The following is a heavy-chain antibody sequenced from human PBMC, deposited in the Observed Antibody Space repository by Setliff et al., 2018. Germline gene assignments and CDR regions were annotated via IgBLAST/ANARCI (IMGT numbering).Heavy chain of an antibody. V-gene: IGHV1-18*01. D-gene: IGHD3-10*01. CDR3: ARGEEGSGSLDAFDI. CDR2: ISAYNGDT. J-gene: IGHJ3*02. Sequence: GASVKVSCKASGYIFTDYGVSWVRQAPGQGLEWMGWISAYNGDTNYAQKLQGRVTMTTDTSTSTAYMELRSLRSDDTAVHYCARGEEGSGSLDAFDIWGQGTMVTVSS. CDR1: GYIFTDYG.